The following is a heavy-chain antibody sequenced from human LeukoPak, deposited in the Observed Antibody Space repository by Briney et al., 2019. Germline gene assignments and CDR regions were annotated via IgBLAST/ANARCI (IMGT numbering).Heavy chain of an antibody. J-gene: IGHJ6*04. D-gene: IGHD3-10*02. CDR2: ISSSGTTI. Sequence: GRSLRLSCAASGFTFSDYYMSWIRQAPGKGLEWVSYISSSGTTIYYADSVKGRFTISRDNAKNSLYLQMNSLRAEDTAIYYCAELGITMIGGVWGKGTTVTISS. V-gene: IGHV3-11*04. CDR3: AELGITMIGGV. CDR1: GFTFSDYY.